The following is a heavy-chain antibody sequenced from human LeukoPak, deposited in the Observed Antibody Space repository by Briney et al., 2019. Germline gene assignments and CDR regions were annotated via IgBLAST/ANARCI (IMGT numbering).Heavy chain of an antibody. J-gene: IGHJ5*02. CDR3: ARGGDYVWGSYRPQRFDP. CDR2: MNPNSGNT. CDR1: GYTFTGYY. Sequence: ASVKVSCKASGYTFTGYYMHWVRQATGQGLEWMGWMNPNSGNTGYAQKFQGRVTMTRNTSISTAYMELSSLRSEDTAVYYCARGGDYVWGSYRPQRFDPWGQGTLVTVSS. V-gene: IGHV1-8*02. D-gene: IGHD3-16*02.